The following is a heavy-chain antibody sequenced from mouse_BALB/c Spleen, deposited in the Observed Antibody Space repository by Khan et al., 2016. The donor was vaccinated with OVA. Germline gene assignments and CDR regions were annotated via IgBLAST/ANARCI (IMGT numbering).Heavy chain of an antibody. CDR1: GYSITSGYV. J-gene: IGHJ2*01. CDR3: ARTARIKY. D-gene: IGHD1-2*01. V-gene: IGHV3-2*02. Sequence: EVQLQESGPGLVKPSQSLSLTCTVSGYSITSGYVWNWIRQFPENKLECMGYISYSGSTNYNPSFKSRTSITRDTSNNQFFLQLNSVTTEDTATYYCARTARIKYWGQGTTLTVSS. CDR2: ISYSGST.